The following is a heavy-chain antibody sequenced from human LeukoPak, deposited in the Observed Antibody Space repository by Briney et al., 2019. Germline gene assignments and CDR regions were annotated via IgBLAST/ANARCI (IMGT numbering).Heavy chain of an antibody. D-gene: IGHD2-2*01. CDR3: ARGEGVVVVPAAMGQSRIAAAGPFDY. CDR1: GYTFTGYY. V-gene: IGHV1-69*05. J-gene: IGHJ4*02. Sequence: SVKVSCKASGYTFTGYYMHWVRQAPGQGLEWMGRIIPIFGTANYAQKFQGRVTITTDESTSTAYMELSSLRSEDTAVYYCARGEGVVVVPAAMGQSRIAAAGPFDYWGQGTLVTVSS. CDR2: IIPIFGTA.